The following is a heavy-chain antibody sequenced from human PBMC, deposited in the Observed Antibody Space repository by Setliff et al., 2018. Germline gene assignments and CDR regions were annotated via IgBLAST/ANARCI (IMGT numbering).Heavy chain of an antibody. D-gene: IGHD6-19*01. Sequence: PGGSLRLSCAASGFTFSSYSMNWVRQAPGKGLEWVANIKRDGREIYYADSVKGRFTISRDNAKNTLYLQMNSLRADDTAVYYCVPQGPGYGNGWWTNWFDPWGQGTLVTVSS. J-gene: IGHJ5*02. CDR2: IKRDGREI. V-gene: IGHV3-7*03. CDR3: VPQGPGYGNGWWTNWFDP. CDR1: GFTFSSYS.